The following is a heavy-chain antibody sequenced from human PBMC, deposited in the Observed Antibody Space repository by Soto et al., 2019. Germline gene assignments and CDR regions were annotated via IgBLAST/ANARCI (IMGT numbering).Heavy chain of an antibody. J-gene: IGHJ4*02. V-gene: IGHV4-4*02. D-gene: IGHD1-26*01. CDR3: ASHLGATRGPFDF. CDR1: GGAISSGNW. Sequence: SATLCLTGPVSGGAISSGNWRNLVRPPPGKGLEWIGEIYHTGSTYYNPSLQSRVTISVDKSRNQFSMRLSSVTAADTAIYYCASHLGATRGPFDFWGQGTLVTVSS. CDR2: IYHTGST.